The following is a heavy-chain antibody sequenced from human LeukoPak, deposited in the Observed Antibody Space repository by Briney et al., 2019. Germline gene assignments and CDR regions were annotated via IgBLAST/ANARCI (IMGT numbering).Heavy chain of an antibody. CDR2: IYGGGTT. J-gene: IGHJ3*02. D-gene: IGHD1-26*01. V-gene: IGHV3-53*05. CDR1: GFTVTSNF. Sequence: PGGSLRLSCAASGFTVTSNFMSWVRQAPGKGLEWVSFIYGGGTTSYADSVKGRFTISRDDSKNTLYLHMNSLRAEDTAVYYCAILTGATTLIDAFDIWGQGTMVTVSS. CDR3: AILTGATTLIDAFDI.